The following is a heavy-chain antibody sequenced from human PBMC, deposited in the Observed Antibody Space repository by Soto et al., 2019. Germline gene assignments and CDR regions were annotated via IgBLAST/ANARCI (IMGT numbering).Heavy chain of an antibody. CDR1: GGSFSGYY. Sequence: SETLSLTCAVYGGSFSGYYWSWIRQPPGKGLEWIGEINHSGSTNYNPSLKSRVTISVDTSKNQFSLKLSSVTAADTAVYYCARRHYYDSSGYPYYFDYWGQGTLVTVSS. V-gene: IGHV4-34*01. CDR2: INHSGST. J-gene: IGHJ4*02. CDR3: ARRHYYDSSGYPYYFDY. D-gene: IGHD3-22*01.